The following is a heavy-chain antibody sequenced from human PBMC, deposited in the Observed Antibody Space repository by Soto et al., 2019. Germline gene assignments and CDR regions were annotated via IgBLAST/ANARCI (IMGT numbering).Heavy chain of an antibody. CDR3: ARGRYCSGGSCYWTFDY. Sequence: EVQLVESGGGFVQPGGSLRLSYAASGFAFSDHYMDWVRQAPGKGLEWVGRAKNKINGHTTEYAASIKGRFTISRDDSENSLFLQMNSLKTEDTAVYYCARGRYCSGGSCYWTFDYWGQGALVTVSS. CDR1: GFAFSDHY. V-gene: IGHV3-72*01. CDR2: AKNKINGHTT. J-gene: IGHJ4*02. D-gene: IGHD2-15*01.